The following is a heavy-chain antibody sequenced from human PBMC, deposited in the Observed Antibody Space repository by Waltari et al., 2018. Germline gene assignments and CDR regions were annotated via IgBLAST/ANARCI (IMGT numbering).Heavy chain of an antibody. Sequence: EVQLVESGGGLVQPGRSLRLSCAASGFTFDDYAMHWVRQDPGKGLEWVSGISWNSGSIGDADTGKGRFTISRDNAKNSLYLQMNSLRAEDMALYYCAKCHIAARLGAFDIWGQGTMVTVSS. D-gene: IGHD6-6*01. J-gene: IGHJ3*02. CDR2: ISWNSGSI. V-gene: IGHV3-9*03. CDR1: GFTFDDYA. CDR3: AKCHIAARLGAFDI.